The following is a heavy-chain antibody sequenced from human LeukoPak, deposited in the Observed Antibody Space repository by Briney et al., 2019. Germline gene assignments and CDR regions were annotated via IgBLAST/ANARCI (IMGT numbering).Heavy chain of an antibody. CDR2: TKQDGSEK. V-gene: IGHV3-7*01. D-gene: IGHD3-16*02. CDR3: ARDANYDYVWGSYPVY. Sequence: GGSLRLSCAASGFTFSSYWMSWVRQGPGKGLEWVANTKQDGSEKYYVDSVKGRFTISRDNAKNSLYLQMNSLRAEDTAVYYCARDANYDYVWGSYPVYWGQGTLVTVSS. CDR1: GFTFSSYW. J-gene: IGHJ4*02.